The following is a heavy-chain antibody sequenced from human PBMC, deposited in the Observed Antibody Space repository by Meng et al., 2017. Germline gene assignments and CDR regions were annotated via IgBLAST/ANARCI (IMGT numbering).Heavy chain of an antibody. V-gene: IGHV3-74*01. J-gene: IGHJ4*02. CDR2: INSDGSST. D-gene: IGHD6-19*01. CDR3: AKDSGTRYSSGWLDY. Sequence: GGSLRLSCAASGFTFSSYWMHWVRQAPGKGLVWVSRINSDGSSTSYADSVKGRFTISRDNAKNSLYLQMNSLRAKDTALYYCAKDSGTRYSSGWLDYWGQGTLVTVSS. CDR1: GFTFSSYW.